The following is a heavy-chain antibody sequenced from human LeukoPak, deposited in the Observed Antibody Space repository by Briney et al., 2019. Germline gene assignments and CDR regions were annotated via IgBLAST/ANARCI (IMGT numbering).Heavy chain of an antibody. J-gene: IGHJ6*02. CDR1: GFTFSNHA. V-gene: IGHV3-30*04. Sequence: PGGSLRLSCVISGFTFSNHAMHWVRQGPGKGLEWVAVISDDGTSKFYADSVKGRFTISRDNSKNTLFLQINSLRPEDTAVYYCARDIVVVVAATYGMDVWGQGTTVTVSS. D-gene: IGHD2-15*01. CDR2: ISDDGTSK. CDR3: ARDIVVVVAATYGMDV.